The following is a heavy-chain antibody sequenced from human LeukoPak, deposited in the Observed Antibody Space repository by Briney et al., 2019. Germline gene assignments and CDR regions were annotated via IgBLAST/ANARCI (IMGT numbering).Heavy chain of an antibody. CDR2: ISSNGGST. V-gene: IGHV3-64*01. Sequence: AGGSLRLSCAASGFTFSSYAMHWVRQAPGKGLEYVSAISSNGGSTYYANSVKGRFTISRDNSKNTLYLQMGSLRAEDMAVYYCARDADAVLRYFDWLPTYYYYGMDVWGQGTTVTVSS. D-gene: IGHD3-9*01. CDR3: ARDADAVLRYFDWLPTYYYYGMDV. J-gene: IGHJ6*02. CDR1: GFTFSSYA.